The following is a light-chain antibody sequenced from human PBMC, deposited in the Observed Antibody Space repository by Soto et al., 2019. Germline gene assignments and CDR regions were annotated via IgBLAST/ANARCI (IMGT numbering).Light chain of an antibody. CDR2: GAS. V-gene: IGKV3-15*01. Sequence: EIVLTQSSATMSLSPGDRATLSCRPSQTVRNNYLAWYQQKPGQSPRLLIYGASTRATGIPARFSGSGSGTEFTLTISSLQSEDFAVYYCQQYNNWPPITFGQGTRLEI. CDR1: QTVRNN. J-gene: IGKJ5*01. CDR3: QQYNNWPPIT.